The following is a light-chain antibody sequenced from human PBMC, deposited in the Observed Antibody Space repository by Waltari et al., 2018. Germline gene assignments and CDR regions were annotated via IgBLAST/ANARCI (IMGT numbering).Light chain of an antibody. J-gene: IGLJ1*01. CDR1: DSDVGSYDF. V-gene: IGLV2-14*01. CDR3: SSYTTSSAPGV. CDR2: EVS. Sequence: QSALTQPASVSGSPGQSITISCSGTDSDVGSYDFVSWYQQHPGKAPHLMSYEVSNRPSGISNRFSAFKSGNTASLTISGLQAEDEADYYCSSYTTSSAPGVFGTGTRVTVL.